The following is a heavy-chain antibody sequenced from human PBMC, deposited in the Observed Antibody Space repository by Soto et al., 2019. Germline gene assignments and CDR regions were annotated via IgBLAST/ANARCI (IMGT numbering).Heavy chain of an antibody. J-gene: IGHJ4*02. CDR2: ISSSSSTI. Sequence: VQLVESGGGLVQPGGSLRLSCAASGFTFSSYSMNWVRQAPGKGLEWVSYISSSSSTIYYADSVKGRFTISRDNAKNSLYLQMNSLRDEDTAVYYCARGVDYYDSSGMSFDYWGQGTLVTVSS. CDR1: GFTFSSYS. CDR3: ARGVDYYDSSGMSFDY. V-gene: IGHV3-48*02. D-gene: IGHD3-22*01.